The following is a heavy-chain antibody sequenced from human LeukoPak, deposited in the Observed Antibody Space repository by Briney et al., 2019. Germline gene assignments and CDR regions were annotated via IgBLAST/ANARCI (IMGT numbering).Heavy chain of an antibody. CDR2: ISAYNGNT. Sequence: ASVKVSCKASGYTFTSYGISWVRQAPGQGLEWMGWISAYNGNTNYAQKLQGRVTMTTDTSTSTAYMELRSLRSDDTAVYYCARDHDILTGYLAPAAFDIWGQGTMVTVSS. J-gene: IGHJ3*02. D-gene: IGHD3-9*01. CDR1: GYTFTSYG. CDR3: ARDHDILTGYLAPAAFDI. V-gene: IGHV1-18*01.